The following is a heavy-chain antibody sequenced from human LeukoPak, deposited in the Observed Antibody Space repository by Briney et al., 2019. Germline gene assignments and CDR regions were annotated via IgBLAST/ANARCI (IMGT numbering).Heavy chain of an antibody. CDR1: GFTFSSYA. D-gene: IGHD4-11*01. CDR2: ISGSGGST. Sequence: GGSLRLSCAASGFTFSSYAMSWVRQAPGKGLGWVSAISGSGGSTYYADSVKGRFTISRDNSKNTLYLQMNSLRAEDTAVYYCARGDYTLDYYYYYYMDVWGKGTTVTVSS. V-gene: IGHV3-23*01. J-gene: IGHJ6*03. CDR3: ARGDYTLDYYYYYYMDV.